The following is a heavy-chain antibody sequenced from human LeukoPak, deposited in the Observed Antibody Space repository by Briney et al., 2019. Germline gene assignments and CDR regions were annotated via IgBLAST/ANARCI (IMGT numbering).Heavy chain of an antibody. V-gene: IGHV3-30*14. CDR3: ARDVCSSTSCYNTY. CDR1: GFTFSSYA. D-gene: IGHD2-2*02. J-gene: IGHJ4*02. CDR2: ISYDGSNK. Sequence: GGSLRLSCAASGFTFSSYAMHWVRQAPGKGLEWVAVISYDGSNKYYADSVKGRFTISRDNVKNSLYLQMNGLRDEDTAVYYCARDVCSSTSCYNTYWGQGTLVTVSS.